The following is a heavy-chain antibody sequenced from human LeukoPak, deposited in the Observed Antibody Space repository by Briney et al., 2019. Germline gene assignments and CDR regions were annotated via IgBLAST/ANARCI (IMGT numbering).Heavy chain of an antibody. CDR1: GGSISSGGYL. V-gene: IGHV4-61*08. CDR2: IYYSGST. D-gene: IGHD1-26*01. Sequence: SETLSLTCAVSGGSISSGGYLWSWIRQPPGKGLEWIGYIYYSGSTNYNPSLKSRVTISVDTSKNQFSLELRSVIDADTAVYYCARSSSGSYTPFDIWGQGTMVTVS. J-gene: IGHJ3*02. CDR3: ARSSSGSYTPFDI.